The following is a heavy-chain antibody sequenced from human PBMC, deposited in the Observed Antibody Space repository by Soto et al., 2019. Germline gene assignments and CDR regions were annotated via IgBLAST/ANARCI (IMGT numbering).Heavy chain of an antibody. V-gene: IGHV5-51*01. CDR2: IYPGDSDT. CDR3: ARHGLAVVSTTIYYYYYAMDV. CDR1: GNSFTSYW. J-gene: IGHJ6*02. Sequence: GESLKISCTCAGNSFTSYWIGVLRPMAGKVLEWMGIIYPGDSDTRYSPSFQGEVTISADKSISTAYLQWSSLKASDTAMYYCARHGLAVVSTTIYYYYYAMDVWGQGTTVTVSS. D-gene: IGHD2-15*01.